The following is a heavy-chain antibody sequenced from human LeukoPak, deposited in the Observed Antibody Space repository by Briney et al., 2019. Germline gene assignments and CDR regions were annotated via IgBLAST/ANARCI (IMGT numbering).Heavy chain of an antibody. J-gene: IGHJ4*02. CDR1: GFNFNTYD. V-gene: IGHV3-30*02. Sequence: GGSLRLSCAAPGFNFNTYDMYWVRQASGKGLEWVAFIRYDGSSKYYADSVKGRFTISRDNSKNTLYLQMNSLRAEDTAVYYCARESPHSDYWGQGTLVTVSS. CDR3: ARESPHSDY. CDR2: IRYDGSSK. D-gene: IGHD2-21*01.